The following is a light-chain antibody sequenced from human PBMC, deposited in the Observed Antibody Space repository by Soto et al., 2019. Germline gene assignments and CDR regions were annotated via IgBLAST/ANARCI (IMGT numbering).Light chain of an antibody. J-gene: IGLJ7*01. CDR1: SSNIGAGYD. V-gene: IGLV1-40*01. CDR3: QSYDSSLSASV. CDR2: GNS. Sequence: QSVLTQPPSVSGAPGQRVTIYCTGRSSNIGAGYDVHWYQQLPGTAPKLLIYGNSNRPSGLPDRFSGSKAGTSASLAITGLQAEDEADYYCQSYDSSLSASVFGTGTQLTVL.